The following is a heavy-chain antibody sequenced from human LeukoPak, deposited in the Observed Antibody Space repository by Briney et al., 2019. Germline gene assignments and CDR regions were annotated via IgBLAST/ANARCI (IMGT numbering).Heavy chain of an antibody. Sequence: GGSLRLSCAASGFTFTTNAMSWVRQAPGKGLEWVSAISGRTGATYYADSEKGRFTISRDNSKSTLYLQMDSLRAEDTAVYYCARDSGRGGGILTGAHFDYWGQGTLVTVSS. CDR3: ARDSGRGGGILTGAHFDY. V-gene: IGHV3-23*01. J-gene: IGHJ4*02. CDR2: ISGRTGAT. CDR1: GFTFTTNA. D-gene: IGHD3-9*01.